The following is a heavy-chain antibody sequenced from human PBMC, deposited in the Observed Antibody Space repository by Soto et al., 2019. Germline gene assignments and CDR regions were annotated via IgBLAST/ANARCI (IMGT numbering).Heavy chain of an antibody. CDR1: GFTVSSNY. D-gene: IGHD4-17*01. CDR2: IYSVGTT. CDR3: ARENFGDYNS. Sequence: EVQLVETGGGLIQPGGSLRLSCAASGFTVSSNYMSWVRQLPGKGREWVSVIYSVGTTYYADSVKGRFTISRDNSKNTLYLQMNSLRAEDTAVYYCARENFGDYNSWGQGTLVTVSS. V-gene: IGHV3-53*02. J-gene: IGHJ4*02.